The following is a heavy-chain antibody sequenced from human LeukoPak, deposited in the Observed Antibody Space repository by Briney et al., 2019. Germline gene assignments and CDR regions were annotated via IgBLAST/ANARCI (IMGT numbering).Heavy chain of an antibody. Sequence: SETLSLTCTVSGGSISSYHWSWIRQPPGKGLEWIGYIYYSGSTNYNPSLKSRVTISVDTSKNQFSLKLSSVTAADTAVYYCARGISSGWQNFDYWGQGTLVTVSS. D-gene: IGHD6-19*01. J-gene: IGHJ4*02. CDR1: GGSISSYH. V-gene: IGHV4-59*01. CDR3: ARGISSGWQNFDY. CDR2: IYYSGST.